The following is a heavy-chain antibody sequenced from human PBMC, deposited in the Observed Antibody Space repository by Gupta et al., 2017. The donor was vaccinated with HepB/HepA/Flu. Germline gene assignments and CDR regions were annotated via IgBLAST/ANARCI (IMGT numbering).Heavy chain of an antibody. D-gene: IGHD4-17*01. CDR2: IYYSGST. V-gene: IGHV4-39*01. J-gene: IGHJ6*03. CDR1: GGSISSSSYY. Sequence: QLQLQESGPGLVKPSETLSLTCTVSGGSISSSSYYWGWIRQPPGKGREWIGSIYYSGSTYYNPSPKRRVTISVDTSKNQFSLKLSSVTAADTAVYDCASRQDDYVPPMDVWGKGTTVTVSS. CDR3: ASRQDDYVPPMDV.